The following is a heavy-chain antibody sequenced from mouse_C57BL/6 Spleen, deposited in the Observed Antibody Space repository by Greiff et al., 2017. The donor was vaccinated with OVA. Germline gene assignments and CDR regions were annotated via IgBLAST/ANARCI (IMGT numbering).Heavy chain of an antibody. D-gene: IGHD3-2*02. CDR2: IDPSDSET. Sequence: QVQLHQPGAELVRPGSSVKLSCKASGYTFTSYWMHWVKQRPIQGLEWIGNIDPSDSETHYNQKFKDKATLTVDKSSSTAYMQLSSLTSEDSAVYYCARGTAQATFDYWGQGTTLTVSS. CDR3: ARGTAQATFDY. J-gene: IGHJ2*01. V-gene: IGHV1-52*01. CDR1: GYTFTSYW.